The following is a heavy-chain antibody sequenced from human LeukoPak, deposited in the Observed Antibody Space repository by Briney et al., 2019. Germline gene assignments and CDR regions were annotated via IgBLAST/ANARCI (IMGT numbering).Heavy chain of an antibody. CDR2: INSDGSDT. J-gene: IGHJ3*01. V-gene: IGHV3-74*01. D-gene: IGHD1-26*01. CDR1: GFTFSSYW. Sequence: PGGSLRLSCAASGFTFSSYWMHWVRQAPGKGLVRVSRINSDGSDTIYAVSVKGRFTISRDNAKNTLYLQMNSLRAEDTAVYYCTRGGSPPEALGDSFDFWGPGTMVTVSS. CDR3: TRGGSPPEALGDSFDF.